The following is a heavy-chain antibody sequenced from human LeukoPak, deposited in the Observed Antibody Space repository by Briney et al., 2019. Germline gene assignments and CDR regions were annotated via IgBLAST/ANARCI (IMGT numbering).Heavy chain of an antibody. J-gene: IGHJ5*02. CDR1: GGSISSYY. V-gene: IGHV4-4*07. CDR3: AGDMVRSWSGYYSDWFDP. CDR2: IYTSGST. Sequence: SETLSLTCTVSGGSISSYYWSWIRQPAGKGLEWIGRIYTSGSTNYNPSLKSRVTMSVDTSKNQFSLKLSSVTAADTAVYYCAGDMVRSWSGYYSDWFDPWGQGTLVTVSS. D-gene: IGHD3-3*01.